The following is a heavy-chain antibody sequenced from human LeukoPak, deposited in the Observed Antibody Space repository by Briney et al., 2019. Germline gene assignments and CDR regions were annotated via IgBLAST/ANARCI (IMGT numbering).Heavy chain of an antibody. D-gene: IGHD3-10*01. CDR3: VRVETYGVHGEDAFDL. V-gene: IGHV3-21*01. J-gene: IGHJ3*01. Sequence: GGSLRLSCAASGFTFASYSIKWVRQAPGKGLEFVSGISSSSRSIDYADSVKGRFTISRDNAKNSVYLEMTSLRAEDTAFYYCVRVETYGVHGEDAFDLWDQGTMVTVSS. CDR2: ISSSSRSI. CDR1: GFTFASYS.